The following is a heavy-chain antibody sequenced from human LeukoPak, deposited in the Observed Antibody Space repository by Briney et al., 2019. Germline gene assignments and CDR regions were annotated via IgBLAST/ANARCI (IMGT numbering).Heavy chain of an antibody. J-gene: IGHJ4*02. V-gene: IGHV3-23*01. Sequence: GGSLRLSCAASGFTFSGYAMSWVRQAPGKGLEWVSAISGSGGSTYYADSVKGRFTISRDNSKNTLYLQMNSLRAEDTAVYYCAKTVSTFGITIFGVVSQIDYWGQGTLVTVSS. CDR2: ISGSGGST. CDR1: GFTFSGYA. CDR3: AKTVSTFGITIFGVVSQIDY. D-gene: IGHD3-3*01.